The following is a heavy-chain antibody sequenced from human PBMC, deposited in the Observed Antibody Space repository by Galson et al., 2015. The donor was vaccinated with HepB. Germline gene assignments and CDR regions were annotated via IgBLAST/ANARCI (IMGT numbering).Heavy chain of an antibody. CDR1: GYTFTSYG. D-gene: IGHD2-2*01. CDR3: ARDDHIVVVPAAMWDY. Sequence: SVKVSCKASGYTFTSYGISWVRRAPGQGLEWMGWISAYNGNTNYAQKLQGRVTMTTDTSTSTAYMELRSLRSDDTAVYYCARDDHIVVVPAAMWDYWGQGTLVTVSS. CDR2: ISAYNGNT. J-gene: IGHJ4*02. V-gene: IGHV1-18*01.